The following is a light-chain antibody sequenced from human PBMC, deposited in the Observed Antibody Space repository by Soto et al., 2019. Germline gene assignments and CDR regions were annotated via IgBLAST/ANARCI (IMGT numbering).Light chain of an antibody. CDR2: KNN. V-gene: IGLV1-47*01. Sequence: QSVLTQPPSASGTPGQRVTISCSGSSSNIGSNYVYWYHQFPGTAPKLLIYKNNQRPSGVPDRFSGSKSGTSASLAISGLRSEDEADYYCAAWDDSLRGVVFGGGTKLTFL. J-gene: IGLJ2*01. CDR1: SSNIGSNY. CDR3: AAWDDSLRGVV.